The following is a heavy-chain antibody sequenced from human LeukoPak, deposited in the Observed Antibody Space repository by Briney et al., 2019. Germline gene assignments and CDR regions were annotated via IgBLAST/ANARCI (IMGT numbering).Heavy chain of an antibody. CDR1: RFTFSSYW. D-gene: IGHD4-23*01. CDR2: IASVGSST. V-gene: IGHV3-74*01. CDR3: ARGRPHGNDY. Sequence: GGSLRLSCAASRFTFSSYWMNWVRQAPGKGLVWVSRIASVGSSTTYADSVKGRFSISRDNAKNTLYLQMNSLRVEDTAVYYCARGRPHGNDYWGQGTLVTVSS. J-gene: IGHJ4*02.